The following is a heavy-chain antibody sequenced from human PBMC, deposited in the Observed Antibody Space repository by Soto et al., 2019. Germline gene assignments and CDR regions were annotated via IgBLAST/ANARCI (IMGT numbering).Heavy chain of an antibody. D-gene: IGHD6-19*01. V-gene: IGHV3-48*01. Sequence: PSETLSLTCSVSGGSISSGPYSWGWVRQAPGKGLEWVSYISSSSSTIYYADSVKGRFTISRDNAKNSLYLQMNSLGAGDTAVYYCARAERDTSGWYQFAYWGQGILVTVSS. CDR3: ARAERDTSGWYQFAY. J-gene: IGHJ4*02. CDR1: GGSISSGPYS. CDR2: ISSSSSTI.